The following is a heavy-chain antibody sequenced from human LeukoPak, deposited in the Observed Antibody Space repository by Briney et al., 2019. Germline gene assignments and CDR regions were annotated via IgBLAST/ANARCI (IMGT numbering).Heavy chain of an antibody. J-gene: IGHJ4*02. CDR3: ARAATYGPED. D-gene: IGHD1-26*01. CDR1: GGTFSSYA. CDR2: IIPIFGIA. Sequence: ASVKVSCKASGGTFSSYAISWVRQAPGQGLEWMGRIIPIFGIANYAQKFQGRVTITADKSTSTAYMELSSLRFEDTAVYYCARAATYGPEDWGQGTLVTVSS. V-gene: IGHV1-69*04.